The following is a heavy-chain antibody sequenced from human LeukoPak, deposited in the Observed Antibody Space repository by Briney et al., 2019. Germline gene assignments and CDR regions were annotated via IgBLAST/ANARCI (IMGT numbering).Heavy chain of an antibody. Sequence: SETLSLTCTVSGGSISSYYWSWIRQPPGKGLEWIGHVYYSGSTNHNPSLKSRVTISVDTSKNQFSLKLRTVTAADTAVYYCARDGLQLDYWGQGTLVTVSS. V-gene: IGHV4-59*01. D-gene: IGHD4-11*01. CDR2: VYYSGST. CDR1: GGSISSYY. CDR3: ARDGLQLDY. J-gene: IGHJ4*02.